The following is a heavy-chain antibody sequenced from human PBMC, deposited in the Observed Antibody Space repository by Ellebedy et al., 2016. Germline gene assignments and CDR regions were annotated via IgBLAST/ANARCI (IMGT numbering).Heavy chain of an antibody. CDR3: ARRGSYSSSSISFDI. Sequence: GESLKISXKGSGYSFTNYWIGWVRQMPGKGLEWMGIIYPGDSDTRYSPSFQGQVTISADKSISTAYLQWSSLKASDTAMYYCARRGSYSSSSISFDIWGQGTMVTVSS. D-gene: IGHD6-6*01. J-gene: IGHJ3*02. CDR2: IYPGDSDT. V-gene: IGHV5-51*01. CDR1: GYSFTNYW.